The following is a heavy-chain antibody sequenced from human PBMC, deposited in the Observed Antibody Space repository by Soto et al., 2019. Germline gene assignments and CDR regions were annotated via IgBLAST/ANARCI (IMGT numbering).Heavy chain of an antibody. Sequence: GGSLRLSCAASGFTFSSYGIHWVRQAPGKGLEWVAVISYDGSNKYYADSVKGRFTISRDNSKNTLYLQMNSLRAEDTAVYYCAKDSDYDFWSGYYAALGMDVWGQGTTVTVSS. V-gene: IGHV3-30*18. CDR2: ISYDGSNK. D-gene: IGHD3-3*01. J-gene: IGHJ6*02. CDR1: GFTFSSYG. CDR3: AKDSDYDFWSGYYAALGMDV.